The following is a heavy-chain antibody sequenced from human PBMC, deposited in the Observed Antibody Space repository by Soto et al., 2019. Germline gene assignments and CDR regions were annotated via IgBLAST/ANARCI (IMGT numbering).Heavy chain of an antibody. J-gene: IGHJ5*02. V-gene: IGHV5-10-1*01. Sequence: PGESLKISCKGSGYSFTSYWISWVRQMPGKGLEWMGRIDPSGSYTNYSPSFQGHVTISADKSISTAYLQWSSLKASDTAIYYCARHSPPGYSSCGYNWFDPWGQGTLVTVSS. CDR1: GYSFTSYW. CDR3: ARHSPPGYSSCGYNWFDP. CDR2: IDPSGSYT. D-gene: IGHD6-19*01.